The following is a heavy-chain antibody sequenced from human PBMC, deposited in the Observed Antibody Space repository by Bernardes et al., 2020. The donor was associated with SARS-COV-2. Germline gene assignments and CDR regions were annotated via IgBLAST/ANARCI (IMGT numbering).Heavy chain of an antibody. V-gene: IGHV4-59*01. Sequence: GSLRLSCAASGFTFDDYAMHWIRQPPGKGLEWIGYIYYSGSTNYNPSLKSRVTISVDTSKNQFSLKLSSVTAADTAVYYCASGLGYCSSTSCYSYGMDVWGQGTTVTVSS. D-gene: IGHD2-2*01. CDR2: IYYSGST. CDR3: ASGLGYCSSTSCYSYGMDV. J-gene: IGHJ6*02. CDR1: GFTFDDYA.